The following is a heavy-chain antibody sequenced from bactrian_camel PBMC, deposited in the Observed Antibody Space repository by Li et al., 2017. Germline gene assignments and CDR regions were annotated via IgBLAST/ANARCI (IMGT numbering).Heavy chain of an antibody. J-gene: IGHJ4*01. D-gene: IGHD5*01. CDR1: GYTNSNYC. CDR2: IYSGDHST. CDR3: AASLGKTYCHAAFFLTRAPALRRDEYNF. V-gene: IGHV3S40*01. Sequence: DVQLVESGGGSVQAGGSLGLSCAASGYTNSNYCVGWFRQAPGKEREGVALIYSGDHSTYYLDSVKGRFTISLDAAANTLYLQMDSLRPEDTAMYYCAASLGKTYCHAAFFLTRAPALRRDEYNFWGQGTQVTVS.